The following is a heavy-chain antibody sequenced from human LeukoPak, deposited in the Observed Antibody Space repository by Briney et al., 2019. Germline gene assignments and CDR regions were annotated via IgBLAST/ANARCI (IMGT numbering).Heavy chain of an antibody. J-gene: IGHJ4*02. CDR2: IYYSGST. V-gene: IGHV4-39*07. CDR3: ARQIGYSSGWYVSGGVGPDY. Sequence: SETLSLTCTVSGGSISSSSYYWGWIRQPPGKGLEWIGSIYYSGSTYYNPSLKSRVTISVDTSKNQFSLKLSSVTAADTAGYYCARQIGYSSGWYVSGGVGPDYWGQGTLVTVSS. D-gene: IGHD6-19*01. CDR1: GGSISSSSYY.